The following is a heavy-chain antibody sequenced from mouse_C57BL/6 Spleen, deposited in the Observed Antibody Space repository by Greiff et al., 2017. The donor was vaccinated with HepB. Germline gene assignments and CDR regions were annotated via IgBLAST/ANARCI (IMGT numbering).Heavy chain of an antibody. J-gene: IGHJ3*01. D-gene: IGHD1-1*01. Sequence: EVQLVESEGGLVQPGSSMKLSCTASGFTFSDYYIAWVRQVPEKGLEWVANINYDGSSTYYLDSLKSRFIISRDNAKNILYLQMSSLKSEDTATYYCAREEGYYGSSYGFAYWGQGTLVTVSA. CDR1: GFTFSDYY. V-gene: IGHV5-16*01. CDR2: INYDGSST. CDR3: AREEGYYGSSYGFAY.